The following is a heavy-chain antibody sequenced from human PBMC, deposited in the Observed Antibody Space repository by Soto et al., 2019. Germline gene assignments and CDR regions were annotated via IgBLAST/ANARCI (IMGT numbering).Heavy chain of an antibody. CDR3: VRTSSY. D-gene: IGHD2-2*01. CDR1: GFAVNSDY. J-gene: IGHJ4*02. V-gene: IGHV3-53*01. CDR2: LYGGGTT. Sequence: EVQLVASGGGLIQPGGSLRLSCAASGFAVNSDYMSWVRQAPGKGLEWVSVLYGGGTTHYSDSVKGRFTISRDNSKNTVFLQMNSLRAEDTAVFYCVRTSSYWGQGTRVIVSS.